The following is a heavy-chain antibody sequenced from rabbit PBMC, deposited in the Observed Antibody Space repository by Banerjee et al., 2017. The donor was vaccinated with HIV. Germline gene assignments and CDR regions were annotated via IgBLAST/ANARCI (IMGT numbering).Heavy chain of an antibody. Sequence: LVKPGASLTLTCTASGFSFSGYYMCWVRQAPGKGLEWIGSIFTGISGSTYYANWAKGRFTISKTSWTTVTLQMTSLTAADTASYFCARDLAGVIGWNFNLWGPGTLVTVS. J-gene: IGHJ4*01. D-gene: IGHD4-1*01. V-gene: IGHV1S40*01. CDR1: GFSFSGYY. CDR3: ARDLAGVIGWNFNL. CDR2: IFTGISGST.